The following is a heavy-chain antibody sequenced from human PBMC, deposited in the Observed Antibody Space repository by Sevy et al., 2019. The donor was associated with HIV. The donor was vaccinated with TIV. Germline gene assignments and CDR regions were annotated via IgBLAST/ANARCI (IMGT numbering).Heavy chain of an antibody. CDR2: IFYRGST. CDR3: ARQSPVTHYXDY. V-gene: IGHV4-39*01. D-gene: IGHD4-4*01. Sequence: SETLSLTCTVSGGSISXSSYYWGWIRQPPGKGLERIGSIFYRGSTYYNPSLKSRVTISVDTSKNQFSLKLSSVTAADTAVYYCARQSPVTHYXDYWGQGTLVTVSS. CDR1: GGSISXSSYY. J-gene: IGHJ4*02.